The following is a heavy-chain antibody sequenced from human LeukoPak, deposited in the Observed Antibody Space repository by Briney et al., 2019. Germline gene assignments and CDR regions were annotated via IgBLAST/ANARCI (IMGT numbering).Heavy chain of an antibody. CDR1: GFTFSSYG. CDR2: IWYDGSNK. V-gene: IGHV3-33*06. D-gene: IGHD3-22*01. J-gene: IGHJ3*02. CDR3: AKGAAYYYDGDALDI. Sequence: GGSLRLSCAASGFTFSSYGMHWVRQAPGKGLEWVAVIWYDGSNKYYADSVKGRFTISRDNSKNTLYLQMNSLRAEDTAVYYCAKGAAYYYDGDALDIWGQGTMVTVSS.